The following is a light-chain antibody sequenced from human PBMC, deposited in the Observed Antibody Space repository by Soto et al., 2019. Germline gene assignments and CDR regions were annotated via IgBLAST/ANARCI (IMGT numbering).Light chain of an antibody. J-gene: IGKJ1*01. CDR1: QSVTSNF. CDR3: QVYGSSGT. Sequence: EIVLTQSPGTLSLSPGERATLSCRASQSVTSNFLAWYRQKPGQAPRLLIYGASSRATGIPDRFSGSGSGTDFTLTISRLEPEDFAVYYCQVYGSSGTFGHGTKVDIK. V-gene: IGKV3-20*01. CDR2: GAS.